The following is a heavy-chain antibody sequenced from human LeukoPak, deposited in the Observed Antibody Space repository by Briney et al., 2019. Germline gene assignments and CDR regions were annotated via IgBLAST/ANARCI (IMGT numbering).Heavy chain of an antibody. V-gene: IGHV5-51*01. CDR3: ARLSSGWSFYYYYYMDV. CDR2: IYPGDSDT. CDR1: GYSFTSYW. Sequence: KAGESLKISCKGSGYSFTSYWIGWVRQMPGKGLEWMGIIYPGDSDTRYSPSFQGQVTISADRSISTAYLQWSSLKASDSAMYYCARLSSGWSFYYYYYMDVWGKGTTVTVSS. D-gene: IGHD6-19*01. J-gene: IGHJ6*03.